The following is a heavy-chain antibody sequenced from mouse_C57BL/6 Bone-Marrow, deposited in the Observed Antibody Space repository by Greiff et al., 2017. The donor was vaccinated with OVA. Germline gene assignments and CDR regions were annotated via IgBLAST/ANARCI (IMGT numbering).Heavy chain of an antibody. D-gene: IGHD2-3*01. J-gene: IGHJ1*03. CDR1: GFSLSTSGMG. CDR3: ARRGPIYDGYLWYFDV. CDR2: IYWDDDK. V-gene: IGHV8-12*01. Sequence: QVTLKESGPGILQSSQTLSLTCSFSGFSLSTSGMGVSWLRQPSGKGLEWLAHIYWDDDKRYNPSLKRRPTISKDTSRNQVVLKINSVDTAETATYYCARRGPIYDGYLWYFDVWGTGTTVTVSS.